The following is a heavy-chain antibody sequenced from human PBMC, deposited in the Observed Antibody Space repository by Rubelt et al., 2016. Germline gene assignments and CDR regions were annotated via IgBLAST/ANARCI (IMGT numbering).Heavy chain of an antibody. V-gene: IGHV4-4*02. CDR3: VRANYFDY. J-gene: IGHJ4*02. CDR1: GVSISSTNW. Sequence: QVQLQESGPGLVKPSGTLSLTCAVSGVSISSTNWWSWVRQPPGKGLEWIGDIHYSGSTNYSPSLKSRVTISGDTSKNRFYLKLTSVTAADTAVYYCVRANYFDYWGQGTLVTVSS. CDR2: IHYSGST.